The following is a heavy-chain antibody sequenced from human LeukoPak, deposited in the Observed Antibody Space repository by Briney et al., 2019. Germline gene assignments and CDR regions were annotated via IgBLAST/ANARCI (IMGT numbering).Heavy chain of an antibody. J-gene: IGHJ6*03. CDR3: ARSYKRELRFLEWAQVDYYHYYMDV. Sequence: SVKVSCKASGGTFSSYAISWVRQAPGQGLEWMGGIIPIFGTANYAQKFQGRVTITADESTSTAYMELSSLRSEDTAVYYCARSYKRELRFLEWAQVDYYHYYMDVWGKGTTVTVSS. CDR1: GGTFSSYA. CDR2: IIPIFGTA. V-gene: IGHV1-69*13. D-gene: IGHD3-3*01.